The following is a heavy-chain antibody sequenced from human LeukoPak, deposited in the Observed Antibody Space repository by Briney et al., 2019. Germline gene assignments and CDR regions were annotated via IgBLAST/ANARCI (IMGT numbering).Heavy chain of an antibody. CDR3: ARLLGTGWFASRPLDY. CDR1: GYTFTSYA. V-gene: IGHV1-18*01. J-gene: IGHJ4*02. D-gene: IGHD3-10*01. Sequence: EASVKVSCKASGYTFTSYAMHWVRQAPGQGLEWMGWISAYNGNTNYAQKLQGRVTMTTDTSTSTAYMELRSLRSDDTAVYYCARLLGTGWFASRPLDYWGQGTLVTVSS. CDR2: ISAYNGNT.